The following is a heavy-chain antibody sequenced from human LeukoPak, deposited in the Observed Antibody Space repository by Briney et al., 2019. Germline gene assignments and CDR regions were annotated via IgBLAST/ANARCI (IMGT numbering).Heavy chain of an antibody. D-gene: IGHD4-23*01. CDR1: GFTFSSYG. Sequence: GGSLRLSCAASGFTFSSYGMHWVRQAPGKGLEWVAVIWYDGSNKYYADSVKGRFTISRDNSKKTLYLQMNSLRAEDTAVYYCARDSVSGLYYGGNSCFDYWGQGTLVTVSS. V-gene: IGHV3-33*01. J-gene: IGHJ4*02. CDR3: ARDSVSGLYYGGNSCFDY. CDR2: IWYDGSNK.